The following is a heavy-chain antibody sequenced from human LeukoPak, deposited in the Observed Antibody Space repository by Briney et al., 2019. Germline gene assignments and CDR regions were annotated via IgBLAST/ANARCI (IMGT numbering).Heavy chain of an antibody. CDR3: ARTQPQRNYYDSSGYEDY. CDR2: IYHSGST. J-gene: IGHJ4*02. CDR1: GGSISSSNW. V-gene: IGHV4-4*02. Sequence: PSGTLSLTCAVSGGSISSSNWWSWVRQPPGKGLEWIGEIYHSGSTNYNPSLKSRVTISVDKSENQFSLKLSSVTAADTAVYYCARTQPQRNYYDSSGYEDYWGQGTLVTVSS. D-gene: IGHD3-22*01.